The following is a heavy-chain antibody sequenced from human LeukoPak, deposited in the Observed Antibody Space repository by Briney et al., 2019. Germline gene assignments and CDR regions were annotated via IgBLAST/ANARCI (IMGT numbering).Heavy chain of an antibody. V-gene: IGHV3-21*01. J-gene: IGHJ5*02. CDR3: ARERGRAPTRNWFDP. Sequence: GGSLRLSCAASGFTFSSDGMSWVRQAPGKGLEWVSSISSSSSYIYYADSVKGRFTISRDNAKNSLYLQMNSLRAEDTAVYYCARERGRAPTRNWFDPWGQGTLVTVSS. D-gene: IGHD2-15*01. CDR2: ISSSSSYI. CDR1: GFTFSSDG.